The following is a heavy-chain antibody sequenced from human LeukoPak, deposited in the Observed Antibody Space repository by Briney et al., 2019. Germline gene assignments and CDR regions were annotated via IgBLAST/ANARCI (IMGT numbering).Heavy chain of an antibody. CDR1: GGTFSSYA. D-gene: IGHD5-18*01. J-gene: IGHJ4*02. Sequence: ASVKVSCKASGGTFSSYAISWVRQVPGQGLEWMGGIIPIFGTANYAQKFQGRVTITTDESASTAYMELSSLRSEDTAVYYCASQASYGYAFDYWGQGTLVTVSS. CDR3: ASQASYGYAFDY. V-gene: IGHV1-69*05. CDR2: IIPIFGTA.